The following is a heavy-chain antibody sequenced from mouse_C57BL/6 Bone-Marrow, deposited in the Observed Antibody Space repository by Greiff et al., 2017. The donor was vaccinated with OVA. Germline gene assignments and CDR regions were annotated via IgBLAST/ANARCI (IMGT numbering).Heavy chain of an antibody. CDR1: VFNIQDDN. CDR3: TRIYY. CDR2: IDPENGDT. J-gene: IGHJ2*01. V-gene: IGHV14-4*01. Sequence: VHLHQSFSSPVPPFASFNVSFTASVFNIQDDNMHWVKQRPEQGLEWIGWIDPENGDTEYASKFQGKATITADTSSNTAYLQLSSLTSEDTAVYYCTRIYYWGQGTTLTVSS.